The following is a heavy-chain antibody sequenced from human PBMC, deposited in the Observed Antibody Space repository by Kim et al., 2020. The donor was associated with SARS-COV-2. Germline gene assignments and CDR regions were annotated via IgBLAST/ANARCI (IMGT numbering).Heavy chain of an antibody. Sequence: SETLSLTCTVSDDSISSYYWSWIRQSPGKGLEWIGYIYYSGSTNYNPSLKSRVTISVDTSKNQFSLKLSSVTAADTAVYYCAREGSRSSSWYFDYWGQGTLVTVSS. CDR1: DDSISSYY. J-gene: IGHJ4*02. CDR3: AREGSRSSSWYFDY. D-gene: IGHD6-13*01. V-gene: IGHV4-59*01. CDR2: IYYSGST.